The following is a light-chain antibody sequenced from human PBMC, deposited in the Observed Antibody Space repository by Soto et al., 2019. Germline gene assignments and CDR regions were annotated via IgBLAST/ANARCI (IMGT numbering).Light chain of an antibody. V-gene: IGLV2-14*01. Sequence: QSALTQPASVSGSPGQSITISCTGTSSDVGGYDSLSWYQQHPGKAPKLMIYEVSHRPSGVSHRFSGSKSGHTASLTISGLQAEDEADYYCTSYTSSSTLDYVFGTGTKGTVL. CDR1: SSDVGGYDS. CDR3: TSYTSSSTLDYV. CDR2: EVS. J-gene: IGLJ1*01.